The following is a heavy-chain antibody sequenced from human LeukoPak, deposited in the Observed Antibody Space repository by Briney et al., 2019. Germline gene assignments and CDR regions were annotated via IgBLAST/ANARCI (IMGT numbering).Heavy chain of an antibody. Sequence: PGGSLRLSCAASGFTVSSNYMGWVRQAPGKGLEWVSVIYSGGSTYYADSVKGRFTISRDNSKNTLYLQMNSLRAEDTAVYYCARGDYYGSGSYYPYYFDYWGQGTLVTVSS. CDR2: IYSGGST. J-gene: IGHJ4*02. V-gene: IGHV3-66*01. CDR1: GFTVSSNY. CDR3: ARGDYYGSGSYYPYYFDY. D-gene: IGHD3-10*01.